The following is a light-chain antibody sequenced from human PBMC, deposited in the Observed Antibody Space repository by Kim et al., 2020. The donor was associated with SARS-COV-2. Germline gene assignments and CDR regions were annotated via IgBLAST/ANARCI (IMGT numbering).Light chain of an antibody. CDR2: DVI. J-gene: IGLJ3*02. CDR1: SSDVGGYNY. Sequence: QSALTQPASVSGSPGQSITISCTGPSSDVGGYNYVCWYQQHPDKAPRLIIYDVINRPSGVSSRFSGSKSGNTASLTISGLQPEDEAVYYCSAYISTGTWVCGGGTKVTVL. V-gene: IGLV2-14*03. CDR3: SAYISTGTWV.